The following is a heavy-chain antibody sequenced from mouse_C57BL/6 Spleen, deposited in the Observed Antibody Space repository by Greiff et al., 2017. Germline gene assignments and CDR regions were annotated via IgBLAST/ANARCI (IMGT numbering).Heavy chain of an antibody. D-gene: IGHD2-4*01. CDR2: IWSGGST. V-gene: IGHV2-4*01. Sequence: QVQLQQSGPGLVQPSQSLSITCTVSGFSLTSYGVHWVRQPPGKGLEWLGVIWSGGSTDYNAAFISRLSISKDNSKSQVFFKMNSLQADDTAIYYCAKSLYYDYDGTLYAMDYWGQGTSVTVSS. J-gene: IGHJ4*01. CDR1: GFSLTSYG. CDR3: AKSLYYDYDGTLYAMDY.